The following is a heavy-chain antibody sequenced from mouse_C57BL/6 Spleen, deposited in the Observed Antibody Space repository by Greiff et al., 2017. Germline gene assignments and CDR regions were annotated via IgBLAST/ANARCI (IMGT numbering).Heavy chain of an antibody. D-gene: IGHD2-2*01. CDR2: IDPSDSET. J-gene: IGHJ1*03. CDR1: GYTFTSYW. V-gene: IGHV1-52*01. CDR3: ARGNGYLRAYWYFDV. Sequence: VQLQQPGAELVRPGSSVKLSCKASGYTFTSYWMHWVKQRPIQGLEWIGNIDPSDSETHYNQKFKYKATLTVDKSSSTAYMQLSSLTSEDSAVYYCARGNGYLRAYWYFDVWGTGTTVTVSS.